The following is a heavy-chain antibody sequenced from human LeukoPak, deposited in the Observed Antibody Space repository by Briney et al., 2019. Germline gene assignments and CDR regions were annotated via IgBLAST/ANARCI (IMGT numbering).Heavy chain of an antibody. D-gene: IGHD2-15*01. CDR1: GGTFSSYA. V-gene: IGHV1-69*05. Sequence: SVKVSCKASGGTFSSYAISWVRQAPGQGLEWMGGIIPIFGTANYAQKFQGRVTITTDESTSTAYMELSSLRSDDTAVYYCARDRCSGGSCYSAGFDYWGQGTLVTVSS. CDR2: IIPIFGTA. J-gene: IGHJ4*02. CDR3: ARDRCSGGSCYSAGFDY.